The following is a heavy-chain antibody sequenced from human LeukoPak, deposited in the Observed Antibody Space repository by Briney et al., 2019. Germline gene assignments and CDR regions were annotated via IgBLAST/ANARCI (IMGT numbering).Heavy chain of an antibody. CDR2: IIPIFGTA. Sequence: SVTVSCKASGGTFSSYAISWVRQAPGQGLEWMGGIIPIFGTANYAQKFQGRVTITTDESTSTAYMELSSLRSEDTAVYYCARDRRWYSSSWYGIDYWGQGALVTVSS. CDR1: GGTFSSYA. CDR3: ARDRRWYSSSWYGIDY. D-gene: IGHD6-13*01. V-gene: IGHV1-69*05. J-gene: IGHJ4*02.